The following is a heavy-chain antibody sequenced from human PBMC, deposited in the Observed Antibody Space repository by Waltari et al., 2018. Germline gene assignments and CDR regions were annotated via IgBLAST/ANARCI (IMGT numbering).Heavy chain of an antibody. CDR2: IFESEHT. CDR1: GGSISSSTYY. CDR3: DAAAPGTELDY. D-gene: IGHD6-13*01. V-gene: IGHV4-39*01. Sequence: QLQLQESGPGLVKSSETLSLTCTVSGGSISSSTYYWGWIRQPPGKGLEWIGSIFESEHTYYNPSLKSRVTISVDTSKNQFSLKLTSVTAADTATYYCDAAAPGTELDYWGQGTLVTVSS. J-gene: IGHJ4*02.